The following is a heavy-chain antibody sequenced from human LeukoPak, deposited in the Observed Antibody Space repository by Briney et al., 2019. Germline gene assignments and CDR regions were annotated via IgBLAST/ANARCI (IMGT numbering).Heavy chain of an antibody. D-gene: IGHD6-6*01. V-gene: IGHV1-2*04. CDR2: INPNSGGT. Sequence: ASVNVSCKASGYTFTGYYMHWVRQAPGQGLEWMGWINPNSGGTNYAQKFQGWVTMTRDTSISTAYMELSRLRSDDTAVHYCARERGIAARRQNWFDPWGQGTLVTVSS. CDR3: ARERGIAARRQNWFDP. J-gene: IGHJ5*02. CDR1: GYTFTGYY.